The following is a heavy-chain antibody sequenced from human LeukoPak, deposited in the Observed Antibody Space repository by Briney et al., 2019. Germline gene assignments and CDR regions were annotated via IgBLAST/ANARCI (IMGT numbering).Heavy chain of an antibody. CDR3: ARVVTAFDY. D-gene: IGHD2-21*02. V-gene: IGHV4-34*01. CDR2: INHSGST. Sequence: SETLSLACAVYGGSFSGYYWSWIRQPPGKGLEWIGEINHSGSTNYNPSLKSRVTISVDTSKNQFSLKLSSVTAADTAVYYCARVVTAFDYWGQGTLVTVSS. CDR1: GGSFSGYY. J-gene: IGHJ4*02.